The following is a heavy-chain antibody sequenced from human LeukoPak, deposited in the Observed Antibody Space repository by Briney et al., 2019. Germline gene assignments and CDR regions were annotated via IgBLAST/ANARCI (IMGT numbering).Heavy chain of an antibody. CDR1: GGSISSGGYY. CDR3: ARGGFVLLDY. J-gene: IGHJ4*02. D-gene: IGHD2-8*01. Sequence: SQTLSLTCTVSGGSISSGGYYWSWIRQHPGKGLEWIGYIYYSGSTYYNPSLKSRVTISVDTSKNQFSLKLSSVTAADTAVYYCARGGFVLLDYWGQGTLVTVSS. CDR2: IYYSGST. V-gene: IGHV4-31*03.